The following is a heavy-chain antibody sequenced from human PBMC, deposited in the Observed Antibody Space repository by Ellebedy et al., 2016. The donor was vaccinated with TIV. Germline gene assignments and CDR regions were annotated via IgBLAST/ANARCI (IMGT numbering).Heavy chain of an antibody. J-gene: IGHJ4*02. Sequence: GESLKISCAASGFIFSASTMHWVRQASGTGLEWVGQMRSKAKNYATAYQASVKGRFTISRDDSQNTAYLQMNSLKTEDTAVYYCIRKSEAGDSGLGDYWGQGTLVTVSS. CDR3: IRKSEAGDSGLGDY. V-gene: IGHV3-73*01. CDR2: MRSKAKNYAT. D-gene: IGHD2-21*01. CDR1: GFIFSAST.